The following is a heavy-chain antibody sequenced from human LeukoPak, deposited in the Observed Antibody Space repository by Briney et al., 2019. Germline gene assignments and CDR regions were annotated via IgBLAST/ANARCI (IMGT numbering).Heavy chain of an antibody. D-gene: IGHD6-6*01. J-gene: IGHJ4*02. CDR3: AREGIAARFDS. CDR2: IYHSGST. CDR1: GGSISRSNW. Sequence: SGTLSLTCAVSGGSISRSNWWSWVRPPPGKGLEWIGEIYHSGSTNYNPSLKSRVTMSVDTSKNQFSLKLSSVTAADTAVFYCAREGIAARFDSWGQGTLVTVSS. V-gene: IGHV4-4*02.